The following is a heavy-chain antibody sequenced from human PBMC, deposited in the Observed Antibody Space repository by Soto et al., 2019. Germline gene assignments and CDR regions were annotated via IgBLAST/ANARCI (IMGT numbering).Heavy chain of an antibody. V-gene: IGHV4-61*01. Sequence: QVQLQESGPGLVKPSETLSLTCTVSGGSVSSGSYYWSWIRQPPGKGLEWIGYIYYSGSTNYNPSLKSRVTISLDTSKNQFSLKLSSVTAADTAVYYCARGPCSSTSCLALDTYYFDYWGQGTLVTVSS. CDR1: GGSVSSGSYY. J-gene: IGHJ4*02. CDR2: IYYSGST. CDR3: ARGPCSSTSCLALDTYYFDY. D-gene: IGHD2-2*01.